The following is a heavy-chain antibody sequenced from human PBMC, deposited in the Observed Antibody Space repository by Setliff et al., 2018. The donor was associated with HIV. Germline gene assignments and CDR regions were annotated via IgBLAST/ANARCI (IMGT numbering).Heavy chain of an antibody. D-gene: IGHD2-2*01. V-gene: IGHV4-61*09. CDR2: IYITGDT. J-gene: IGHJ4*02. Sequence: LSLTCSVSGGSINRGTYYWTWIRQSAGKGLEWIGHIYITGDTDYNPSLKSRVTISVDTSKNQFSLTLTSVTATDTAVYYCARHAAGPDGPFDYWGQGTLVTVSS. CDR3: ARHAAGPDGPFDY. CDR1: GGSINRGTYY.